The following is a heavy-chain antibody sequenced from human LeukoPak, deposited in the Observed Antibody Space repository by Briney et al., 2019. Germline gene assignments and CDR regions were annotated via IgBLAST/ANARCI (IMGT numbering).Heavy chain of an antibody. D-gene: IGHD6-19*01. CDR2: ISYNGHYE. Sequence: GGSLRLSCVASGFTFSNFGVHWVRQAPGKGLEWVAVISYNGHYEYYGESVKGRFTISRDNSKNTLYLQMNSLRAEDTAVYYCARDPSSGWYLKGWFDPWGQGTLVTVSS. CDR1: GFTFSNFG. J-gene: IGHJ5*02. CDR3: ARDPSSGWYLKGWFDP. V-gene: IGHV3-30*03.